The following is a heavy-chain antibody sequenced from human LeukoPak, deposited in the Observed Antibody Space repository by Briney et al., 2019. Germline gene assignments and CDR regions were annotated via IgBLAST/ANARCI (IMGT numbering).Heavy chain of an antibody. V-gene: IGHV3-23*01. D-gene: IGHD2-15*01. CDR3: AKVLRDQYYYYYYMDV. CDR1: GFTFSSYG. Sequence: PGGSLRLSCAASGFTFSSYGMSWVRQAPGKGLEWVSAISGSGGSTYYADSVKGRFTISRDNSKNTLYLQMNSLRAEDTAVYYCAKVLRDQYYYYYYMDVWGKGTTVTISS. CDR2: ISGSGGST. J-gene: IGHJ6*03.